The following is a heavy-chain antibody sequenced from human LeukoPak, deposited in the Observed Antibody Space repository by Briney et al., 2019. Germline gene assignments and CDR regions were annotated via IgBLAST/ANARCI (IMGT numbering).Heavy chain of an antibody. Sequence: SETLSLTCAVYGGSFSGYYWSWIRQPPGKGLEWIGEINHSGSTNYNPSLKSRVTISVDTSKNQFSLKLSSVTAADTAVYYCARARRIASWIQLWQQGGHAFDIWGQGTMVTVSS. CDR1: GGSFSGYY. V-gene: IGHV4-34*01. D-gene: IGHD5-18*01. J-gene: IGHJ3*02. CDR3: ARARRIASWIQLWQQGGHAFDI. CDR2: INHSGST.